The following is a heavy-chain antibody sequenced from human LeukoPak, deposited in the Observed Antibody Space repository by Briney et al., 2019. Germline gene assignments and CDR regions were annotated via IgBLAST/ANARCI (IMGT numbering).Heavy chain of an antibody. V-gene: IGHV3-20*04. D-gene: IGHD3-22*01. J-gene: IGHJ4*02. CDR3: AVNYYDSSGYCPGGY. Sequence: GGSLRLSCAASGFTFSSYSMNWVRQAPGKGLEWVSGINWSGGSTGYADSVKGRFTISRDNAKNSLYLQMNSLRAEDTALYYCAVNYYDSSGYCPGGYWGQGTLVTVSS. CDR2: INWSGGST. CDR1: GFTFSSYS.